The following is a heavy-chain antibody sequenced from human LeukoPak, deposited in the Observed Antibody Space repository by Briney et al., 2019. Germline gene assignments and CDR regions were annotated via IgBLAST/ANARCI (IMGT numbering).Heavy chain of an antibody. Sequence: PGGSLRLSCAASGFTFSSYSMNWVRQAPGKGLEWVSSISSSSSYIYYADSVKGRFTISKDNAKNSLYLQMNSMRDEDTAVYYCARAVYGFDAFDIWGQGTMVTVSS. CDR2: ISSSSSYI. CDR1: GFTFSSYS. V-gene: IGHV3-21*01. J-gene: IGHJ3*02. D-gene: IGHD4-17*01. CDR3: ARAVYGFDAFDI.